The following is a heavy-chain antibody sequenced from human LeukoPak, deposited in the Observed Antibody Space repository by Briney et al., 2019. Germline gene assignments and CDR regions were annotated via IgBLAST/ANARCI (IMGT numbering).Heavy chain of an antibody. CDR3: AKDTSIVGATRGAFDI. V-gene: IGHV3-23*01. CDR1: GFTFSNAW. D-gene: IGHD1-26*01. Sequence: PGGSLRLSCAASGFTFSNAWMSWVRQAPGKGLEWVSAISGSGGSTYYADSVKGRFTISRDNSKNTLYLQMNSLRAEDTAVYYCAKDTSIVGATRGAFDIWGQGTMVTVSS. CDR2: ISGSGGST. J-gene: IGHJ3*02.